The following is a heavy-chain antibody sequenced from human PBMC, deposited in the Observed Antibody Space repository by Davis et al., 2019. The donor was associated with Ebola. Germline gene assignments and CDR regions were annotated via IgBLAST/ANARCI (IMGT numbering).Heavy chain of an antibody. V-gene: IGHV4-34*01. D-gene: IGHD3-10*01. CDR1: GGSFSFYS. CDR3: ARGSPWFGVVDVLRGFDT. Sequence: SETLSPTCTVLGGSFSFYSWTWNRQSPGERLEWIGDINHTGETHFNPSLRRRVIISVDKSKEEFSLKVTSVTAADTAIYYCARGSPWFGVVDVLRGFDTWGQGSLVIVSS. J-gene: IGHJ5*02. CDR2: INHTGET.